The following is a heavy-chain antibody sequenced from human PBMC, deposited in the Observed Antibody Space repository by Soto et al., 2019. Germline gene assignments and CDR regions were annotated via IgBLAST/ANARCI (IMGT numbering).Heavy chain of an antibody. CDR2: IWYDGSNK. Sequence: QVQLVESGGGVVQPGRSLRLSCAASGFTFSSYGMHWVRQAPGKGLEWVAVIWYDGSNKYYADSVKGRFTISRDNSKNTLYLQMNSLRAEDTAVYYCARSFENYYDSSGISGNLVDYWGQGTLVTVSS. V-gene: IGHV3-33*01. CDR3: ARSFENYYDSSGISGNLVDY. CDR1: GFTFSSYG. D-gene: IGHD3-22*01. J-gene: IGHJ4*02.